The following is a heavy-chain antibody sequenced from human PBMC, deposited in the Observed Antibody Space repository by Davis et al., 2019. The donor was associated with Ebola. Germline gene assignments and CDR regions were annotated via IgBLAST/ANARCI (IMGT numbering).Heavy chain of an antibody. CDR1: GFTFSSYG. D-gene: IGHD1-26*01. V-gene: IGHV3-30*18. CDR2: ISYDGSNK. CDR3: AKGGS. J-gene: IGHJ4*02. Sequence: GGSLRLSCAASGFTFSSYGMHWVRQAPGKGLEWVAVISYDGSNKYYADSVKGRFTISRDNAKNSLFLQMNSLRVEDTAVYYCAKGGSWGQGTLVTVSS.